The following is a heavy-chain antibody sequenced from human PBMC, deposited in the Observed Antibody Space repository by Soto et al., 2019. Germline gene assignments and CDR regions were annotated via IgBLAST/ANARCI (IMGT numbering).Heavy chain of an antibody. CDR3: ARVTTPYSSSWLDY. CDR2: ISSSSSTI. J-gene: IGHJ4*02. CDR1: GFTFSSYS. V-gene: IGHV3-48*02. Sequence: GGSLRLSCAASGFTFSSYSMNWVRQAPGKGLEWVSYISSSSSTIYYADSVKGRFTISRDNAKNSLYLQMNSLRDEDTAVYYCARVTTPYSSSWLDYWGQGTLVTVSS. D-gene: IGHD6-13*01.